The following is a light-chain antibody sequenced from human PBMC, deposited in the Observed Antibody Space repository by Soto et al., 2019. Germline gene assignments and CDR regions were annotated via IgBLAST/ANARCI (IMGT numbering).Light chain of an antibody. Sequence: EIVLTQSPATLSLSPGERATLSCRASQSVRGSFLAWYQQKPGQAPRLLIYDTSNRATDIPARFSGSGSGTDLTLTISRLESEDFAVYFLQPPGHRLLTFGGGAKVEIK. CDR2: DTS. CDR1: QSVRGSF. CDR3: QPPGHRLLT. J-gene: IGKJ4*01. V-gene: IGKV3-11*01.